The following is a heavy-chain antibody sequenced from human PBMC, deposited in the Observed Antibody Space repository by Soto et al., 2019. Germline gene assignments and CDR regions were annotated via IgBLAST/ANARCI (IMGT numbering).Heavy chain of an antibody. CDR3: ARDSLREYLYYYYGMDV. D-gene: IGHD2-2*02. CDR1: GFTFSSYT. CDR2: IGTSSSYI. J-gene: IGHJ6*01. V-gene: IGHV3-21*01. Sequence: PGGSLRLSCAASGFTFSSYTMNWVRQAPGRGLEWVSSIGTSSSYIYYADSVKGRFTISRDNAKNSLFLQMNSLRADDTAVYYCARDSLREYLYYYYGMDVWGQGNTVTVSS.